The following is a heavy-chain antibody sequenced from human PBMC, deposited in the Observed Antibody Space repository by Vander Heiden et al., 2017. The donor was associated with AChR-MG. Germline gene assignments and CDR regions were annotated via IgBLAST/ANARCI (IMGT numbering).Heavy chain of an antibody. CDR2: INPGGST. V-gene: IGHV4-34*01. CDR1: GGSFSTYY. D-gene: IGHD6-6*01. CDR3: VIAPRREVNY. J-gene: IGHJ4*02. Sequence: QVQLQQWGAGLLKPSETLSLTCAVYGGSFSTYYCAWIRQPPGKGLEWIGEINPGGSTNYNPSLKNRVAILVDTSNNQFSLRLTSVTAADTAMYYCVIAPRREVNYWGQGSLVTVSS.